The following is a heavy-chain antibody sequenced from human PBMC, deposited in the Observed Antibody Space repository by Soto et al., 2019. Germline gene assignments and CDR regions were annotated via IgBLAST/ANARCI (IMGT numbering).Heavy chain of an antibody. J-gene: IGHJ4*02. CDR1: GFTFSSYA. V-gene: IGHV3-23*01. Sequence: EVQLLESGGGLVQPGGSLRLSCAASGFTFSSYAMSWVRQAPGKGLEWVSAISGSGGSTYYADSVKGRFTISRDNSKNTLYLQLNSLRAEDTAVYYCAKGSVGATTAGIDYWGQGTLVTVSS. CDR3: AKGSVGATTAGIDY. D-gene: IGHD1-26*01. CDR2: ISGSGGST.